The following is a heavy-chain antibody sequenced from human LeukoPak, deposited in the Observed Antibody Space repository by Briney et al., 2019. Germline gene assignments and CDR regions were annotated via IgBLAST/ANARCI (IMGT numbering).Heavy chain of an antibody. D-gene: IGHD3-22*01. Sequence: PGGSLRLSCAASGFTFSSYWMHWVRQAPGNGLVWVSRIDPDGSNTNYADSVKGRFTISRDNAKNTVDLQMISLRDEDTSVYYCVRSHYFAGSGYYYDYWGQGTLVTVSS. CDR3: VRSHYFAGSGYYYDY. J-gene: IGHJ4*02. CDR1: GFTFSSYW. CDR2: IDPDGSNT. V-gene: IGHV3-74*01.